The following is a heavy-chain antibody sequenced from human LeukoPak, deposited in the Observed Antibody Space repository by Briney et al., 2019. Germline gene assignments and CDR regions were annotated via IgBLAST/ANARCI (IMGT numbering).Heavy chain of an antibody. CDR2: IYYSGST. CDR1: GGSISSSSYY. J-gene: IGHJ3*02. CDR3: ARHPPTVADITGGAXXI. D-gene: IGHD6-19*01. V-gene: IGHV4-39*01. Sequence: SETLSLTCTVSGGSISSSSYYWGWIRQPPGKGLEWIGSIYYSGSTYYNPSLKSRVTISVDTSKNQFSLKLSSVTAADTAVYYCARHPPTVADITGGAXXIWGXXXXXTVSS.